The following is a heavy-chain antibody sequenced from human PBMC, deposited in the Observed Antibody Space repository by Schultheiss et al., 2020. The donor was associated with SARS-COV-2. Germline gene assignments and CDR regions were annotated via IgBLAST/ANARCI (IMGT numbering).Heavy chain of an antibody. CDR1: GGSISSGDYY. D-gene: IGHD1-26*01. CDR3: AALKGGSYLDY. J-gene: IGHJ4*02. Sequence: SETLSLTCTVSGGSISSGDYYWSWIRQPPGKGLEWIGYIYYSGSTNYNPSLKSRVTISVDTSKNQFSLKLSSVTAADTAVYYCAALKGGSYLDYWGQGTLVTVSS. V-gene: IGHV4-61*08. CDR2: IYYSGST.